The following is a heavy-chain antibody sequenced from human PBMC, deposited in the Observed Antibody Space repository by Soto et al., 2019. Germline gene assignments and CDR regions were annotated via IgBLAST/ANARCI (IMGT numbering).Heavy chain of an antibody. CDR3: AKQRADYGSGADTFYFDS. D-gene: IGHD3-10*01. CDR1: GVTFSNYA. CDR2: LSGSGGTT. Sequence: GGSLRLSCTVSGVTFSNYAMNWVRQAPGKXLEWVSSLSGSGGTTYYADSVKGRFIISRDNSKNTLYLPMNSLRAEDTALYYCAKQRADYGSGADTFYFDSWGQGALVTVSS. J-gene: IGHJ4*02. V-gene: IGHV3-23*01.